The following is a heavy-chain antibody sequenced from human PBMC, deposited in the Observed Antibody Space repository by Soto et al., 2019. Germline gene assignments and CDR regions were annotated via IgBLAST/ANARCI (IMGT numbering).Heavy chain of an antibody. CDR1: GFTFSSYA. CDR2: ISYDGSNK. CDR3: ARSGYRSGSYLIDV. Sequence: GGSLRLSCSASGFTFSSYAMHWVRQAPGKGLEWVAVISYDGSNKYYADSVKGRFTISRDNSKNTLYLQMNSLRAEDTAVYYCARSGYRSGSYLIDVRGQGSLLTVFS. V-gene: IGHV3-30-3*01. D-gene: IGHD6-19*01. J-gene: IGHJ4*02.